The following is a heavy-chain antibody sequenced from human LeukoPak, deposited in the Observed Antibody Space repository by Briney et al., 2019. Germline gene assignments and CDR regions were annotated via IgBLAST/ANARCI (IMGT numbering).Heavy chain of an antibody. CDR3: ARDDGRSWYYFDY. J-gene: IGHJ4*02. V-gene: IGHV3-21*01. CDR1: GFTFSSYS. Sequence: PGGSLRLSCAASGFTFSSYSMNWVRQAPGKGLEWVSSISSSSSYIYYADSVKGRFTISRDNAKNSLYLQMNSLRAEDTAVYYCARDDGRSWYYFDYWGQGTLVTVSS. D-gene: IGHD6-13*01. CDR2: ISSSSSYI.